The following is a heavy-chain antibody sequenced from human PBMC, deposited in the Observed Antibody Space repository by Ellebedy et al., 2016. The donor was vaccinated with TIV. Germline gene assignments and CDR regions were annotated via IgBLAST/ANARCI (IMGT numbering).Heavy chain of an antibody. CDR2: IAIAGDT. CDR1: GFTLSNYD. Sequence: GGSLRLXXAASGFTLSNYDMHWVRQVAGKGLEWVSAIAIAGDTFYSDSVRGRFTISRESAKNLLYLQMNSLSAEDTAVYHCVRAPSWQWRDHFDCWGQGALVTVSS. CDR3: VRAPSWQWRDHFDC. D-gene: IGHD2-8*01. J-gene: IGHJ4*02. V-gene: IGHV3-13*01.